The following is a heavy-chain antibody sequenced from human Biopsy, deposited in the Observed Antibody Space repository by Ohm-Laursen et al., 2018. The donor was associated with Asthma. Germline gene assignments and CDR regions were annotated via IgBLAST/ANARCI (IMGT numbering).Heavy chain of an antibody. CDR3: ARFVQAEEGVF. D-gene: IGHD3-10*02. Sequence: SLRLSCAASGFTVSSNGMSWVRQPPGKGLEWVSVIYSGGGTFYADSVKGRVTISRDISKNTLSLQMNSLRAEGTAVYLCARFVQAEEGVFWGQGTRVTVSP. CDR1: GFTVSSNG. CDR2: IYSGGGT. V-gene: IGHV3-53*01. J-gene: IGHJ4*02.